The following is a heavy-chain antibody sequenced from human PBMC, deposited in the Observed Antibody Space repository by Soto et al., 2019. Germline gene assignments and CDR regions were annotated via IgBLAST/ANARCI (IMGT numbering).Heavy chain of an antibody. D-gene: IGHD2-2*01. CDR1: GFTFSSYS. CDR2: ISSSSSYI. V-gene: IGHV3-21*01. CDR3: ASQDIVVVPGAPDYGRAV. Sequence: GGSLILSCAASGFTFSSYSMNWVRQAPGKGLEWVSSISSSSSYIYYADSVKGRFTISRDNAKNSLYLQMNSLRAEDTAVYYCASQDIVVVPGAPDYGRAVWAQGTTDTVS. J-gene: IGHJ6*02.